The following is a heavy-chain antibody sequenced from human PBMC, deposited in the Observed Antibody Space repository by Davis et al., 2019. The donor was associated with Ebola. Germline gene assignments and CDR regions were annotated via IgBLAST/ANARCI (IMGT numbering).Heavy chain of an antibody. CDR1: GDSVSSNSAA. Sequence: HSQTLSLTCAISGDSVSSNSAAWNWIRQSPSRGLEWLGRTYYRSKWYNDYAVSVKSRITINPDTSKNQFSLQLNSVTPEDTAVYYCARVGDFWSGQYYYYGMDVWGQGTTVTVSS. CDR3: ARVGDFWSGQYYYYGMDV. V-gene: IGHV6-1*01. D-gene: IGHD3-3*01. J-gene: IGHJ6*02. CDR2: TYYRSKWYN.